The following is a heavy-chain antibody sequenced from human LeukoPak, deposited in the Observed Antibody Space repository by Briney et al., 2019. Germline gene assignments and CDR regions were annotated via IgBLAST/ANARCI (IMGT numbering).Heavy chain of an antibody. V-gene: IGHV3-23*01. Sequence: GGSLRLSCAASGFTFSSYAMSWVRQAPGKGLEWVSAISGSGGSTYYADSVKGRFTISRDNSKNTLYLQMNSLRAEDTAVYYCAKAGWRRGYSGYGPLDYWGQGTLVTVSS. CDR3: AKAGWRRGYSGYGPLDY. D-gene: IGHD5-12*01. CDR1: GFTFSSYA. J-gene: IGHJ4*02. CDR2: ISGSGGST.